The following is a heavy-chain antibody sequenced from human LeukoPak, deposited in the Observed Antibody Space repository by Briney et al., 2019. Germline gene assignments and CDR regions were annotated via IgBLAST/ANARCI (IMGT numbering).Heavy chain of an antibody. D-gene: IGHD4-11*01. Sequence: GGSLRLSCAASGFTFSSYWMSWVRQAPGKGLEWVANIKQDGSEKYYVDSVKGRFTISRDNAKNSLYLQMNSLRAEDTAVYYCARTEGEVTTWFDPWGQGTLVTVSS. CDR3: ARTEGEVTTWFDP. J-gene: IGHJ5*02. CDR1: GFTFSSYW. CDR2: IKQDGSEK. V-gene: IGHV3-7*01.